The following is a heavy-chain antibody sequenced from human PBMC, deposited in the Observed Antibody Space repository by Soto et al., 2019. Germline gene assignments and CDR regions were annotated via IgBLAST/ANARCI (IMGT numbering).Heavy chain of an antibody. V-gene: IGHV3-23*01. D-gene: IGHD3-10*01. CDR2: IDGSGGLT. CDR1: GFTFGTTD. J-gene: IGHJ5*02. CDR3: VKNSGWFNT. Sequence: QLLQSGGGLVQPGGSLTLSCAASGFTFGTTDMRWVRQAPGEGLEWVSTIDGSGGLTYYADSVKGRFTISRDNSRNTVYLQMNSLRGDDTSLYYCVKNSGWFNTWGQGALVTVSS.